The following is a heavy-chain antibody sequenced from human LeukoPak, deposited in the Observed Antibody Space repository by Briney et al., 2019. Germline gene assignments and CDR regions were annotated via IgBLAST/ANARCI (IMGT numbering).Heavy chain of an antibody. CDR1: GFTFSSYA. Sequence: HPGGSLRLSCAASGFTFSSYAMSWVRQAPGKGLEWVSGISNSGGSTYYADSVKGRFTISRDNSKNTLYLQMNSLRAEDTAVYYCAKFVAGLYCFDYWGQGTLVTVSS. CDR3: AKFVAGLYCFDY. J-gene: IGHJ4*02. CDR2: ISNSGGST. V-gene: IGHV3-23*01. D-gene: IGHD6-19*01.